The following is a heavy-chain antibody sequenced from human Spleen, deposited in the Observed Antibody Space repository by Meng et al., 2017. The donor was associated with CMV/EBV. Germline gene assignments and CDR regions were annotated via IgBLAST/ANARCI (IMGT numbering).Heavy chain of an antibody. D-gene: IGHD1-26*01. CDR3: ARHGIGDAFDI. V-gene: IGHV1-69*05. Sequence: SVKVSCKASGVTFSNNAISWVRQAPGQGLEWMGGIVPIFGTPNYAQKFQGRVTMTRDTSTSTVYMELSSQRSEDTAVYYCARHGIGDAFDIWGQGTMVTVSS. CDR2: IVPIFGTP. J-gene: IGHJ3*02. CDR1: GVTFSNNA.